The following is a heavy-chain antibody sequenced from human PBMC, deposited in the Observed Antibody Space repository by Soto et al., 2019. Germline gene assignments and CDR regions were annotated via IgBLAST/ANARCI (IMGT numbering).Heavy chain of an antibody. CDR3: ARVAAQDYDILTGDNYYFDY. J-gene: IGHJ4*02. CDR2: IYYSGST. Sequence: SETLSLTCTVSGGSISSYYWSWIRQPPGKGLEWIGYIYYSGSTNYNPSLKSRVTISVDTSKNQFPLKLSSVTAADTAVYYCARVAAQDYDILTGDNYYFDYWGQGTLVTVSS. D-gene: IGHD3-9*01. V-gene: IGHV4-59*01. CDR1: GGSISSYY.